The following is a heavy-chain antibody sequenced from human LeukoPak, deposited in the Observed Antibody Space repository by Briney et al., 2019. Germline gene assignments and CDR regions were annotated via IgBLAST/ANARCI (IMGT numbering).Heavy chain of an antibody. D-gene: IGHD4-11*01. CDR3: ARGTYSNYVDY. Sequence: PSETLSLTCTVSVGSISSSSYYWGWIRQPPGKGLEWIGSIYYSGSTYYNPSLKSRVTISVDTSKNQFSLKLSSVTAADTAVYYCARGTYSNYVDYWGQGTLVTVSS. J-gene: IGHJ4*02. CDR1: VGSISSSSYY. V-gene: IGHV4-39*07. CDR2: IYYSGST.